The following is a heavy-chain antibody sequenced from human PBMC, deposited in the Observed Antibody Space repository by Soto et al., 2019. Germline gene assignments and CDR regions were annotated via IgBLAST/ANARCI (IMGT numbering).Heavy chain of an antibody. CDR3: AKSRSRDFDY. D-gene: IGHD3-10*01. CDR1: GFIFSNYA. V-gene: IGHV3-23*01. J-gene: IGHJ4*02. Sequence: EVQLLESGGGLVQPGGSLRLSCAASGFIFSNYAMHWVRQAPGKGLERVSLISGTGGSTNYAESVKGRFTMSRDNSKNTLSLQMNSLRAEDTAVYYCAKSRSRDFDYWGQGTLVTVSS. CDR2: ISGTGGST.